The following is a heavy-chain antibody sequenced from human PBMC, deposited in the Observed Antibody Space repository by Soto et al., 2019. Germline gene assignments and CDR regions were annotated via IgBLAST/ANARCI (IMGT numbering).Heavy chain of an antibody. CDR1: GFAFNNYG. J-gene: IGHJ4*02. CDR3: AREDSIIIPAVSDF. D-gene: IGHD2-2*01. CDR2: ISKSDYT. Sequence: AESLRLSCTVSGFAFNNYGINWVRQAPGKGLEWVSSISKSDYTYYSDSVKGRFAISRDNAKSSVSLQMNTLRVEDTAVYYCAREDSIIIPAVSDFWGQGTLVTVSS. V-gene: IGHV3-21*01.